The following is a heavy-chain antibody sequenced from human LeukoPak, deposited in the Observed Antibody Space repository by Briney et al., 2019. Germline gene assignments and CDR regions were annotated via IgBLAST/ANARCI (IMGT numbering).Heavy chain of an antibody. V-gene: IGHV3-48*03. D-gene: IGHD3-16*02. CDR3: ARVEGFIDY. Sequence: GGSLRLSCAASGFTFRSNVMNWVRQAPGKGLEWVSYISSSGSTKYYADSVKGRFTISRDNAKNSLYLQMISLRAEDTALYYCARVEGFIDYWGQGTLVTVSS. CDR1: GFTFRSNV. CDR2: ISSSGSTK. J-gene: IGHJ4*02.